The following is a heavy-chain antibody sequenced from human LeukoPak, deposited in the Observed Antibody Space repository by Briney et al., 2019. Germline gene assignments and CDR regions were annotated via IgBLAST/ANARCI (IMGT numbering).Heavy chain of an antibody. CDR3: ARSSEGRYYYDSSGFSYYYYYMDV. V-gene: IGHV4-59*01. D-gene: IGHD3-22*01. Sequence: PSETLSLTCTVSGGSISSYYWSWIRQPPGKGLEWIGYIYYSGSTYYDPSLRSRVTISVDTSKNQFSLKLSSVTAADTAVYYCARSSEGRYYYDSSGFSYYYYYMDVWGKGTTVTISS. CDR2: IYYSGST. J-gene: IGHJ6*03. CDR1: GGSISSYY.